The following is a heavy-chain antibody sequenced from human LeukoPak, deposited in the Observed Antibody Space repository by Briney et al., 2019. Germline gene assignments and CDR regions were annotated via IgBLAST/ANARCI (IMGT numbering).Heavy chain of an antibody. CDR2: IFTRGST. J-gene: IGHJ6*03. Sequence: SETLSLTCTVSGGSISNFYWSWIRQPAGKGLEWIGRIFTRGSTNYNPSLKSRVTMSVDTSQNQFSLRLSSVTAADTAVYYCAREWSPGYMDVWGKGTTVTISS. D-gene: IGHD2-8*01. CDR1: GGSISNFY. V-gene: IGHV4-4*07. CDR3: AREWSPGYMDV.